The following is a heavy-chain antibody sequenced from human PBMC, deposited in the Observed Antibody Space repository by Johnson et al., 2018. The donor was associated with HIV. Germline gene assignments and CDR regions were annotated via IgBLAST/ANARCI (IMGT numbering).Heavy chain of an antibody. J-gene: IGHJ3*02. CDR3: ASGAAAAPDAFDI. D-gene: IGHD6-13*01. V-gene: IGHV3-30-3*01. CDR1: GFTFSSYA. CDR2: ISYDGSNK. Sequence: QVQLVESGGGVVQPGRSLRLSCAASGFTFSSYAMHWVRQAPGKGLEWVAVISYDGSNKYYADSVKGRFTISRDNSKNTLYLQMNSLSSEDTAVYYCASGAAAAPDAFDIWGQGTMVTVSS.